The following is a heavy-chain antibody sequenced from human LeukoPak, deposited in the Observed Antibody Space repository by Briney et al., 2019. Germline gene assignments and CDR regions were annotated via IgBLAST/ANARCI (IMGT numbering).Heavy chain of an antibody. V-gene: IGHV3-74*01. CDR2: INSDGSST. CDR1: GFTFSSYW. D-gene: IGHD6-19*01. CDR3: ARARYSSGWYPPYFDY. J-gene: IGHJ4*02. Sequence: GGSLRLSCAASGFTFSSYWMHWVRQAPGKGLVWVSRINSDGSSTSYADSVKGRFTISRDNAKNTLYLQMNSLRAEDTAVYYCARARYSSGWYPPYFDYWGQGTLVTVSS.